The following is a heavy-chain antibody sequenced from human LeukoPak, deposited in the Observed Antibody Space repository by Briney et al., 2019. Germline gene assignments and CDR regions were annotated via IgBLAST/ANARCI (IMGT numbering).Heavy chain of an antibody. CDR2: INHSGST. Sequence: SETLSLTCAVYGGSFSGYYWSWIRQPPGKGLEWIGEINHSGSTNYNPSLKSRVTISVDTSKNQFSLKLSSATAADTAVYYCARANMVRGVGSFFDRNWFDPWGQGTLVTVSS. J-gene: IGHJ5*02. D-gene: IGHD3-10*01. CDR1: GGSFSGYY. V-gene: IGHV4-34*01. CDR3: ARANMVRGVGSFFDRNWFDP.